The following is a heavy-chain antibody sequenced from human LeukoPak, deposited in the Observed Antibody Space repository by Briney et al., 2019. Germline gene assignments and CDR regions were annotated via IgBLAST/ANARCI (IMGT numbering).Heavy chain of an antibody. CDR1: GGSFSGYY. Sequence: SETLSLTCAVYGGSFSGYYWSWIRQPPGKGLEWIGEINHSGSTNYNPSLKSRVTISVDTSKNQFSLKLSSVTAADTAVYYCARGGFLEWLYWFDPWGQGTLVTVSS. V-gene: IGHV4-34*01. CDR3: ARGGFLEWLYWFDP. CDR2: INHSGST. J-gene: IGHJ5*02. D-gene: IGHD3-3*01.